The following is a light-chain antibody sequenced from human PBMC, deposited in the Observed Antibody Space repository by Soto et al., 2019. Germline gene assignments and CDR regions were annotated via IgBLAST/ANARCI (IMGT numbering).Light chain of an antibody. V-gene: IGLV1-40*01. CDR3: QSYDSSLTAYYV. CDR1: SSNIGADFG. J-gene: IGLJ1*01. Sequence: QSVLTQPPSVSGAPGQRVTISCTGSSSNIGADFGVHWYQQLPGAAPKLLIYSNNNRPSGVPDRFSGSKSGTSASLAITGLQAEDEADYYCQSYDSSLTAYYVFGTGTKLTVL. CDR2: SNN.